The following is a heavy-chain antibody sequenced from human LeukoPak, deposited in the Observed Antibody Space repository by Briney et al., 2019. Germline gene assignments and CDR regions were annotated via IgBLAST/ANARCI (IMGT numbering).Heavy chain of an antibody. V-gene: IGHV4-39*07. CDR1: GGSISSSSYY. D-gene: IGHD1-26*01. CDR3: ARTTGSFYFYYYMDV. J-gene: IGHJ6*03. Sequence: SETLSLTCTVSGGSISSSSYYWGWIRQPPGKGLEWIGSIYYSGSTYYNPSLKSRVTISVDTSKNQFSLRLSSVTAADTAVYYCARTTGSFYFYYYMDVWGKGTTVTVSS. CDR2: IYYSGST.